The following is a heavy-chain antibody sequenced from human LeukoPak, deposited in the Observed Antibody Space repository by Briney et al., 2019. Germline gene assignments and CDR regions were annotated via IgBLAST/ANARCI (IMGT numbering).Heavy chain of an antibody. V-gene: IGHV3-74*01. CDR2: IKSDGST. CDR1: GFTFSTYW. CDR3: ARAPSEIGGYYPEYFRH. J-gene: IGHJ1*01. D-gene: IGHD3-3*01. Sequence: GGSLRLSCAASGFTFSTYWMHWVRQAPGKGLVWVSRIKSDGSTNYADSVKGRFTISRDNAKNTLSLQMNSLRPEDTGVYYCARAPSEIGGYYPEYFRHWGQGTLVPVSS.